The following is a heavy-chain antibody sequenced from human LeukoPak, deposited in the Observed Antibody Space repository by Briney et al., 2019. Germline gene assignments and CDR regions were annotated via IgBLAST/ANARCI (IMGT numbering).Heavy chain of an antibody. CDR1: GYTFTSYY. V-gene: IGHV1-46*01. Sequence: ASVKVSCKASGYTFTSYYMHWVLQAPGQGLEWMGIINPSGGSTSYAQKFQGRVTMTRDTSTSTVYMELSSLRSEDTAVYYCARGRITMVRGVIDYFDYWGQGTLVTVSS. J-gene: IGHJ4*02. D-gene: IGHD3-10*01. CDR3: ARGRITMVRGVIDYFDY. CDR2: INPSGGST.